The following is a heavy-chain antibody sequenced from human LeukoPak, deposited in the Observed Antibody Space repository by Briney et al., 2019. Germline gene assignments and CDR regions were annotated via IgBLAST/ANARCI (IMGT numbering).Heavy chain of an antibody. J-gene: IGHJ5*02. CDR3: AREKPIWWFDP. Sequence: PSETLSLTCTVSGGSTSSGGYYWSWIRQPPGKGLEWTGYIYHSGSTYYNPSLKSRVIISVDRSKNQFSLKLSSVTAADTAVYYCAREKPIWWFDPWGQGSLVTVSS. V-gene: IGHV4-30-2*01. CDR1: GGSTSSGGYY. CDR2: IYHSGST.